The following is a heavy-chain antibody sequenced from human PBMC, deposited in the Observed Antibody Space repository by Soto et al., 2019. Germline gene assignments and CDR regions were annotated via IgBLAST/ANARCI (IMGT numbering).Heavy chain of an antibody. J-gene: IGHJ4*02. CDR3: AKIEGERVYAALGGLNY. D-gene: IGHD2-8*01. CDR1: GFTFSSYA. CDR2: ISGSGGST. Sequence: EVQLLESGGGLVQPGGSLRLSCAASGFTFSSYAMSWVRQAPGKGLEWVSAISGSGGSTNYADSVKGRFTISRDNSKNTLYLQMNSLRAEDTAVYYCAKIEGERVYAALGGLNYWGQGTLVTVSS. V-gene: IGHV3-23*01.